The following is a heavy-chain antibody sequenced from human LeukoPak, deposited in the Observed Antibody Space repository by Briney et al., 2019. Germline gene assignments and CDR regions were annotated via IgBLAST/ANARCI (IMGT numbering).Heavy chain of an antibody. CDR3: AKGSHYYASGSHLDH. Sequence: QTGGSLRLSCAASGFTFSSYAMSWVRQAPGKGLEWVSVISGSGGTTYYADSVKGRFSISRDNSKNTVYLQLNTLRAEDTAVYYCAKGSHYYASGSHLDHWGQGTLVTVSS. CDR1: GFTFSSYA. CDR2: ISGSGGTT. V-gene: IGHV3-23*01. D-gene: IGHD3-10*01. J-gene: IGHJ4*02.